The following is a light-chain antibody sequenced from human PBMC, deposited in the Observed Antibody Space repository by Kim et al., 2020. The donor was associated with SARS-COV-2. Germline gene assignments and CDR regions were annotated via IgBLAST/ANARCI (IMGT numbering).Light chain of an antibody. V-gene: IGLV1-47*02. J-gene: IGLJ3*02. CDR2: NNS. CDR3: AAWDDSLSGWV. CDR1: RYNIGTNF. Sequence: QSVMTQPPSASGSPGQRVTISCSGIRYNIGTNFVFWYQHLPGSAPKLLIYNNSQRPSGVPDRFSGSKSGTSASLAISGLRSEDEGHYYCAAWDDSLSGWVFGGGTQLTVL.